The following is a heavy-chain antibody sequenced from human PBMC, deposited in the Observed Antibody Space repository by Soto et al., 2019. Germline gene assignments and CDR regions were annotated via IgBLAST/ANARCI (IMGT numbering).Heavy chain of an antibody. Sequence: VGSLRLSCAASVFSVSSTYMSCVRQAPGKGLEWVSTLSDGGSSHYADSVTGRFSVSRDNSKNTLYLQMNGLRADDTAIYYCARDYDYGGYDYRGQGTQVNVSS. CDR1: VFSVSSTY. V-gene: IGHV3-53*01. CDR2: LSDGGSS. CDR3: ARDYDYGGYDY. J-gene: IGHJ4*02. D-gene: IGHD5-12*01.